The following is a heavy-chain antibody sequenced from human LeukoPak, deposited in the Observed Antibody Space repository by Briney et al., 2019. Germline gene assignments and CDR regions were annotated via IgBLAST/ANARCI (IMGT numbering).Heavy chain of an antibody. V-gene: IGHV1-69*04. J-gene: IGHJ4*02. Sequence: SVTVSCKASGGTFSSYAISWVRQAPGQGLEWMGRIIPILGIANYAQKFQGRVTITADKSTSTAYMEPSSLRSEDTAVYYCAVNRIAARPYFDYWGQGTLVTVSS. CDR3: AVNRIAARPYFDY. D-gene: IGHD6-6*01. CDR1: GGTFSSYA. CDR2: IIPILGIA.